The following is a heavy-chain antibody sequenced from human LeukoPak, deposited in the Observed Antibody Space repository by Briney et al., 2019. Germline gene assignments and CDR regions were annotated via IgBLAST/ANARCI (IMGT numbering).Heavy chain of an antibody. CDR3: ARVGGSITMDNYYYYMDV. V-gene: IGHV4-59*11. Sequence: SETLSLTCTVSGGSLSSHYWSWIRQPPRKGLEWIGCIYYSGSTNYNPSLKSRVTIPVDTSKNQFPLKLSSVTAADTAVYYCARVGGSITMDNYYYYMDVWGKGPRSPSP. D-gene: IGHD3-10*01. CDR1: GGSLSSHY. CDR2: IYYSGST. J-gene: IGHJ6*03.